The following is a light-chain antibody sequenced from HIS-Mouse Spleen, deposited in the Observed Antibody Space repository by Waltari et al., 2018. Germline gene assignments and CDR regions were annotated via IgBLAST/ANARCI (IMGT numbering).Light chain of an antibody. CDR1: SSDVGSYNL. CDR3: CSYAGSSTFVV. Sequence: QSALTQPASVSGSPGQSITISCTGTSSDVGSYNLFSWYQQHPGKAPKLTIYEGSKRPSGVSNRFSGSKSGNTASLTISGLQAEDEADYYCCSYAGSSTFVVFGGGTKLTVL. V-gene: IGLV2-23*03. J-gene: IGLJ3*02. CDR2: EGS.